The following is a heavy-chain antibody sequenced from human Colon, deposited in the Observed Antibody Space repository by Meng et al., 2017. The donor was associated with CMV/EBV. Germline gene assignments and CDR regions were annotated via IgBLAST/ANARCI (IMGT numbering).Heavy chain of an antibody. CDR1: GFLFSSYG. V-gene: IGHV3-30*02. D-gene: IGHD3-3*01. CDR2: IRYDGSSE. J-gene: IGHJ4*02. Sequence: GESLKISCAASGFLFSSYGMHWVRQNPDKGLEWVAFIRYDGSSEYFGGSVKGRLTISRDNSKNILYLEMNSLKPEDTARYYCAKDFWIDYHTGYWGQGTLVTVSS. CDR3: AKDFWIDYHTGY.